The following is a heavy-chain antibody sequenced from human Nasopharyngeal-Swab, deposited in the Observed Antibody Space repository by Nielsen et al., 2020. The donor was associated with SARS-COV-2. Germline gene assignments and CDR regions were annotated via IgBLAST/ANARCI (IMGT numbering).Heavy chain of an antibody. V-gene: IGHV3-7*01. Sequence: GGSLRLSCAASGFTFSSYWMSWVRQAPGKGLEWVANIKQDGSEKYYVDSVKGRFTISRDNAKNSLYLQMNSLRAEDTAVYYCARVVIGYCSGGSCPPFFDYWGQGTLVTVSS. J-gene: IGHJ4*02. D-gene: IGHD2-15*01. CDR3: ARVVIGYCSGGSCPPFFDY. CDR2: IKQDGSEK. CDR1: GFTFSSYW.